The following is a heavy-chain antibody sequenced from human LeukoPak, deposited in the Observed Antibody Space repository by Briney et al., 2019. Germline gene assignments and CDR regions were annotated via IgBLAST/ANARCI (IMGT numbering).Heavy chain of an antibody. CDR2: INTNTGNP. D-gene: IGHD3-10*01. CDR3: ARRSVIYGSGSWFGY. Sequence: GASVKVSCKASGYTFTSYAMNWVRQAPEQGLEWMGWINTNTGNPTHAQGFTGRFVFTLDTSVSTAYLQISSLKAEDTAVYYCARRSVIYGSGSWFGYWGQGTLVTVSS. J-gene: IGHJ4*02. CDR1: GYTFTSYA. V-gene: IGHV7-4-1*02.